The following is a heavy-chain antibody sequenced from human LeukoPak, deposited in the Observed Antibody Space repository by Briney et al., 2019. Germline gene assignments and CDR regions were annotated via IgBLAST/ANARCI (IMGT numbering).Heavy chain of an antibody. J-gene: IGHJ4*02. CDR3: ARGPDFGDY. V-gene: IGHV3-74*01. Sequence: GGSLRLSCAASGFTFSSYWMHWVRQAPGKGLVWVSRINSDGSSTTYAEFVKGRFTISRDNAKNTLYLQMNSLRAEDTAVFYRARGPDFGDYWGQGTLVTVSS. CDR1: GFTFSSYW. CDR2: INSDGSST. D-gene: IGHD3-3*01.